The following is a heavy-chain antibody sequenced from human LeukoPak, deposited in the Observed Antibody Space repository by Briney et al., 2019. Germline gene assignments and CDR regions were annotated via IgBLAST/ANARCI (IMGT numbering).Heavy chain of an antibody. V-gene: IGHV3-33*06. CDR3: VKYSGFDYFFDF. Sequence: GGSLRLSCAASGFTFSSYGMHWVRQAPGKGLEWVAVIWYDGSNKYYADSVKGRFTISRDNSKSTLYLQMNSLRAEDTAVYYCVKYSGFDYFFDFWGQGTLVTVSS. D-gene: IGHD5-12*01. CDR1: GFTFSSYG. CDR2: IWYDGSNK. J-gene: IGHJ4*02.